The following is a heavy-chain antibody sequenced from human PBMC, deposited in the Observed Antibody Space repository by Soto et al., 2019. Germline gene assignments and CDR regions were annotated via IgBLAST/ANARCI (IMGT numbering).Heavy chain of an antibody. CDR3: ATDRRRVLRFLEWFVWFDP. CDR2: FDPEDGET. D-gene: IGHD3-3*01. CDR1: GYTLTELS. V-gene: IGHV1-24*01. Sequence: ASVKVSCKVSGYTLTELSMHWVRQAPGKGLEWMGGFDPEDGETIYAQKFQGRVTMTEDTSTDTAYMELSSLRSEDTAVYYCATDRRRVLRFLEWFVWFDPWGQGTLVTVSS. J-gene: IGHJ5*02.